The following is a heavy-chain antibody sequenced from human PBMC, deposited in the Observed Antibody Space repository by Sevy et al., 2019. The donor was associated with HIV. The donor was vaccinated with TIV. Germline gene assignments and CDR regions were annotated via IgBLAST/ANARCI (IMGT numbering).Heavy chain of an antibody. Sequence: ASVKVSCKASGYTFTSYGISWVRQAPGQGLEWMGWISAYSGNTKYTQKLQGRVTMTTDTSTSTAYMELRSLRSDDTDLYYCARDPTRYSISTSCYGWFDPWGQGTLVSVSS. CDR2: ISAYSGNT. J-gene: IGHJ5*02. D-gene: IGHD2-2*01. V-gene: IGHV1-18*01. CDR1: GYTFTSYG. CDR3: ARDPTRYSISTSCYGWFDP.